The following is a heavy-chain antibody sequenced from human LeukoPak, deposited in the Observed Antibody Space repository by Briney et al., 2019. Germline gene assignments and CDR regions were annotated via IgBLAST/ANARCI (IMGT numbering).Heavy chain of an antibody. Sequence: GGSLRLSCAASGFTFSSYWMSWVRQAPGKGLEWAANIKQDGSEKYYVDSVKGRFTISRDNAKNSLYLQMNSLRAEDTAVYYCARQYQLLGEYYYFYYYMDVWGKGTTVTVSS. CDR2: IKQDGSEK. V-gene: IGHV3-7*01. J-gene: IGHJ6*03. CDR1: GFTFSSYW. CDR3: ARQYQLLGEYYYFYYYMDV. D-gene: IGHD2-2*01.